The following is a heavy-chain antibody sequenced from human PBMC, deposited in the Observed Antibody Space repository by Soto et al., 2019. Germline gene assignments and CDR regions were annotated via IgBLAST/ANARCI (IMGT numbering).Heavy chain of an antibody. Sequence: SETLSLTCTVSGGSISSYYWSWIRQPPGKGLEWIGHIYYSGSTNYNPSLKSRVTISVDTSKNQFSLKLSSVTAADTAVYYCARLASRYYYYMDVWGKGTTVTVSS. CDR1: GGSISSYY. V-gene: IGHV4-59*01. D-gene: IGHD6-25*01. CDR3: ARLASRYYYYMDV. J-gene: IGHJ6*03. CDR2: IYYSGST.